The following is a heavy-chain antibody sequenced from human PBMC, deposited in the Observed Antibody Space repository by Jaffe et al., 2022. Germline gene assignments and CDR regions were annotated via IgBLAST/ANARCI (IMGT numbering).Heavy chain of an antibody. Sequence: EVQLVESGGGLVKPGGSLRLSCAASGFTFSSYSMNWVRQAPGKGLEWVSSISSSSSYIYYADSVKGRFTISRDNAKNSLYLQMNSLRAEDTAVYYCARAEEIYALQTLFDPWGQGTLVTVSS. D-gene: IGHD3-16*01. CDR1: GFTFSSYS. CDR2: ISSSSSYI. J-gene: IGHJ5*02. CDR3: ARAEEIYALQTLFDP. V-gene: IGHV3-21*01.